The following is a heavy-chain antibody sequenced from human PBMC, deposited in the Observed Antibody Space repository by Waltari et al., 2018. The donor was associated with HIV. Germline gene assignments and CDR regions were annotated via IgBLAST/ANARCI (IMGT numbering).Heavy chain of an antibody. CDR2: MNPDNGDA. Sequence: QVPLVQSGAEIKKPSDSVRVYCTASGYSFTHSDINCVRRPHGRGLEWVGWMNPDNGDAGYGHKFKGRFSLTRDNSTDTAYMDVTNLKSEDTAIYYCTKGRRGALFGDEWGQGTLVTVSS. D-gene: IGHD3-3*01. V-gene: IGHV1-8*02. CDR3: TKGRRGALFGDE. CDR1: GYSFTHSD. J-gene: IGHJ4*02.